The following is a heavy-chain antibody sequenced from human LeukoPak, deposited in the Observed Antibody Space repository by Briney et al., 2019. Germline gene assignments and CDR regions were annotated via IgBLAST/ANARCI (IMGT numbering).Heavy chain of an antibody. CDR1: GYTFTGYY. J-gene: IGHJ6*02. CDR2: VSAYNGNT. CDR3: ARDLAGLPSAVKHNIKTYHYYGMDV. V-gene: IGHV1-18*04. D-gene: IGHD1-14*01. Sequence: GASVTVSCKASGYTFTGYYMHWVRQAPGQGLEWMGWVSAYNGNTNYAQKLQGRVTMTTDTSTSTAYMELRSLRSDDTAVYYCARDLAGLPSAVKHNIKTYHYYGMDVWGQGTTVTVSS.